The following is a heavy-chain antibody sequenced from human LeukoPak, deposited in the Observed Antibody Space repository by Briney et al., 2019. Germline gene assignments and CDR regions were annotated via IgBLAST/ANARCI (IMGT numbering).Heavy chain of an antibody. V-gene: IGHV3-23*01. CDR1: GFTFSSYA. CDR2: ISGSGGST. CDR3: AKRSPSSSGYDFDY. D-gene: IGHD3-22*01. Sequence: GGSLRLSCAASGFTFSSYAMSWVRQARGKGLKWVSGISGSGGSTYYADSVKGRFTISRDNSKNTLFLQMNSLRAEDTAVYYCAKRSPSSSGYDFDYWGQGTLVTVSS. J-gene: IGHJ4*02.